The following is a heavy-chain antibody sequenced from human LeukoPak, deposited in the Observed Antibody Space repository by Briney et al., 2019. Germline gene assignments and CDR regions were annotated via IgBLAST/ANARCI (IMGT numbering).Heavy chain of an antibody. CDR3: ARSGTAVAGPFDY. CDR1: GYTFTSYY. CDR2: IIPIFGTA. J-gene: IGHJ4*02. D-gene: IGHD6-19*01. V-gene: IGHV1-69*13. Sequence: GASVKVSCKASGYTFTSYYMHWVRQAPGQGLEWMGGIIPIFGTANYAQKFQGRVTITADESTSTAYMELSSLRSEDTAVYYCARSGTAVAGPFDYWGQGTLVTVSS.